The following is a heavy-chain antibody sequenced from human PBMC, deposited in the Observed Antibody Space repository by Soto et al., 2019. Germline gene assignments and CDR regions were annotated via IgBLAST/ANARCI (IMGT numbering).Heavy chain of an antibody. Sequence: ESLSLTCTVSVGSISSYYWSWIRQPPGKGLEWIGYIYYSGSTNYNPSLKSRVTISVDTSKNQFSLKLSSVTAADTAVYYCARARIVGATYRWFDPWGQGTLVTVSS. V-gene: IGHV4-59*01. J-gene: IGHJ5*02. D-gene: IGHD1-26*01. CDR1: VGSISSYY. CDR3: ARARIVGATYRWFDP. CDR2: IYYSGST.